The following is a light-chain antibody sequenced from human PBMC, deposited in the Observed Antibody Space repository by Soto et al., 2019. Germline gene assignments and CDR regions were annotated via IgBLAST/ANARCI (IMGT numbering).Light chain of an antibody. CDR2: EVS. V-gene: IGLV2-14*01. CDR3: SSYSISTAYL. J-gene: IGLJ1*01. Sequence: QSALTQPASVSGSPGQSITISCTGTSSDVGGYDYVSWYQLHPGKAPKLMVFEVSNRPSGVSYRSSGSKSGNTASLTISGLQAEDEADYFCSSYSISTAYLFGTGTKVTVL. CDR1: SSDVGGYDY.